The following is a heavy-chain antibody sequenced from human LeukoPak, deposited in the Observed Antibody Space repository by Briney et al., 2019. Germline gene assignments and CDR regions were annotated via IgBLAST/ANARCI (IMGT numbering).Heavy chain of an antibody. Sequence: ASVKVPCKASGYTFTSYGISWVRQAPGQGLEWMGWISAYNGNTNYAQKLQGRVTMTIDTSTSTAYMELRSLRSDDTAVYYCARDYDSSGYYSYWGQGTLVTVSS. V-gene: IGHV1-18*01. CDR2: ISAYNGNT. D-gene: IGHD3-22*01. CDR3: ARDYDSSGYYSY. J-gene: IGHJ4*02. CDR1: GYTFTSYG.